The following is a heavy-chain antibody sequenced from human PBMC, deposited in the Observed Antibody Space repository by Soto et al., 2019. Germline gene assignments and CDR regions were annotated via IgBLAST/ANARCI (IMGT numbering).Heavy chain of an antibody. V-gene: IGHV5-51*01. CDR3: ATTSSSWSNFDY. CDR2: IYPGDSET. CDR1: GDRFTNYW. Sequence: PGESLKISCKCSGDRFTNYWIGWVRQMPGKGLEWMGIIYPGDSETRYSPSFQGQVTISVDKSISTAYLYWSSLKASDTAMYYCATTSSSWSNFDYWGQGTLVTVS. D-gene: IGHD2-2*01. J-gene: IGHJ4*02.